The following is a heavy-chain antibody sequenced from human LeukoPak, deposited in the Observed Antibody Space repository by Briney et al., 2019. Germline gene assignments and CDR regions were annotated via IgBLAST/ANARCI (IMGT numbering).Heavy chain of an antibody. CDR2: IYTSGST. CDR3: ARDLGYCSSTSCLNRFDP. Sequence: SSQTLSLTCTVSGGSISSGSYYWSWIRQPAGKGLEWIGRIYTSGSTNYNPSLKSRVTISVDTSKNQFSLKLSSVTAADTAVYYCARDLGYCSSTSCLNRFDPWGQGTLVTVSS. J-gene: IGHJ5*02. V-gene: IGHV4-61*02. CDR1: GGSISSGSYY. D-gene: IGHD2-2*01.